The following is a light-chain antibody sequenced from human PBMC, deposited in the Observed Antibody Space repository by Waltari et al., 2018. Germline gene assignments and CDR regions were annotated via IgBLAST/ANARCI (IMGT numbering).Light chain of an antibody. CDR3: QVWDSSSDDPWV. CDR1: NIGSKS. V-gene: IGLV3-21*02. CDR2: NDR. J-gene: IGLJ1*01. Sequence: SYVLTQPPSVSVAPGQTATITWGGNNIGSKSVHWYNQKPGQAPVLVVYNDRDRPSGIPGRFSGSNSENTATLTINRVEADDEADYYCQVWDSSSDDPWVFGTGTKVTVL.